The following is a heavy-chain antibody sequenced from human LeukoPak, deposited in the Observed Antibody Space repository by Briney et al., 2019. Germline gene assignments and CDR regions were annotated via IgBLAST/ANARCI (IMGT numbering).Heavy chain of an antibody. CDR3: ASKVVVVAATPLQH. V-gene: IGHV1-24*01. CDR1: GYTLTELS. CDR2: FDPEDGET. J-gene: IGHJ1*01. D-gene: IGHD2-15*01. Sequence: ASVKVSCKVSGYTLTELSMHWVRQAPGKGLEWMGGFDPEDGETIYAQKFQGRVTMTEDTSTDTAYMELSSLRSEDTAVYYCASKVVVVAATPLQHWGQGTLVTVSS.